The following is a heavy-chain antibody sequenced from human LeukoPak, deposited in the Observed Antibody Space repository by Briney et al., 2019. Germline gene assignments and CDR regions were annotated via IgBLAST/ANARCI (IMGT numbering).Heavy chain of an antibody. Sequence: PSETLSLTCAVYGGSFSGYYWSWIRQPPGKGLEWIGEINHSGSTNYNPSLKSRVTISVDTSKNQFSLKLSSVTAADTAVYYCARHTSYRNWGDFDYWGQGTLVTVSS. CDR1: GGSFSGYY. CDR2: INHSGST. J-gene: IGHJ4*02. D-gene: IGHD7-27*01. V-gene: IGHV4-34*01. CDR3: ARHTSYRNWGDFDY.